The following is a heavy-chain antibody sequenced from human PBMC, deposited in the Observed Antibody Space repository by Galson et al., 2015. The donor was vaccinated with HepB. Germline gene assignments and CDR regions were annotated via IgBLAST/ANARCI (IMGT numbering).Heavy chain of an antibody. CDR2: IYYSGST. CDR3: ARLGGIAVAGTPWAWNY. J-gene: IGHJ4*02. Sequence: SETLSLTCTVSGGSISSSSYYWGWIRQPPGKGLEWIGSIYYSGSTYYNPSLKRRVTISVDTSKNQFSLKLSSVTAADTAVYYCARLGGIAVAGTPWAWNYWGQGTLVTVSS. CDR1: GGSISSSSYY. V-gene: IGHV4-39*01. D-gene: IGHD6-19*01.